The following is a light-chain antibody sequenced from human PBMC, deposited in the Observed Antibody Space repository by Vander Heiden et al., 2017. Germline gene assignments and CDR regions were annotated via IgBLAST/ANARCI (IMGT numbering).Light chain of an antibody. CDR2: WAS. J-gene: IGKJ2*02. CDR1: QSVLYSSNNKNY. V-gene: IGKV4-1*01. Sequence: DFLMTKFPDSLAVSMGGRATINCKSSQSVLYSSNNKNYLAWYQQKPGQPPKLLIYWASTRESGVPDRFSGSGSGTDFTLTISSLQAEDVAVYYCQQYYSTLCTFGQGTKLEIK. CDR3: QQYYSTLCT.